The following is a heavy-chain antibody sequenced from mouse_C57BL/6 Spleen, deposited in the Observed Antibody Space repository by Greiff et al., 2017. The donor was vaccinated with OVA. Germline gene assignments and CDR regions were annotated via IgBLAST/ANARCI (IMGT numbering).Heavy chain of an antibody. CDR3: ARYDHYDYDMDY. D-gene: IGHD1-1*01. CDR1: GFTFTDYY. CDR2: IRNKANGYTT. J-gene: IGHJ4*01. Sequence: EVQLEESGGGLVQPGGSLSLSCAASGFTFTDYYMSWVRQPPGKGLEWLGFIRNKANGYTTEYSASVKGRFTISRDNSQSFLYLQMNALRAEDSAAYYGARYDHYDYDMDYWGQGTTVTVSS. V-gene: IGHV7-3*01.